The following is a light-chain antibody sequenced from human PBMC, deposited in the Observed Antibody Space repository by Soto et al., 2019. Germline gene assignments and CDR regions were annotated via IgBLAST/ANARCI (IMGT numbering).Light chain of an antibody. Sequence: EIVLTQSPGTLSLSPGERATLSCRASQSVSSSYLAWYQQKPGQAPRLLLYGASSRCTGIPDRFSGSGSGTDFTLTISRLDPEDFAVYYCQQYGSSPLTFGGGTKVEIK. CDR3: QQYGSSPLT. V-gene: IGKV3-20*01. CDR1: QSVSSSY. J-gene: IGKJ4*01. CDR2: GAS.